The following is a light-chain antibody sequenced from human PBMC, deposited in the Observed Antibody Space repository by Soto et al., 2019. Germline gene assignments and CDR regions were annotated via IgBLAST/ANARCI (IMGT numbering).Light chain of an antibody. V-gene: IGLV1-40*01. CDR3: HSYDSSLSGYV. J-gene: IGLJ1*01. Sequence: QSVLTQPPSVSGAPGQRVTISCTGSSSNIGAGYDVHWYQQLPGTAPKLPIYGNSNRPSVVPDRLSGSKSGTSASLASTGLQDEDEADYYCHSYDSSLSGYVVGTGTKLTVL. CDR2: GNS. CDR1: SSNIGAGYD.